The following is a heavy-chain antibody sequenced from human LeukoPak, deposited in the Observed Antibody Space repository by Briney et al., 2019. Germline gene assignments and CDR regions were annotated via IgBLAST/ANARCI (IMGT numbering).Heavy chain of an antibody. CDR1: GYTFTGYY. CDR3: ARSTLLGSYSSSYFDY. D-gene: IGHD6-13*01. J-gene: IGHJ4*02. V-gene: IGHV1-2*02. Sequence: ASVKVSCKASGYTFTGYYMHWVRQAPGQGLEWMGWINPNSGGTNYAQKFQGRVTMTRDTSISTAYMELSRLRSDDTAVYYCARSTLLGSYSSSYFDYWGQGTLVTVSS. CDR2: INPNSGGT.